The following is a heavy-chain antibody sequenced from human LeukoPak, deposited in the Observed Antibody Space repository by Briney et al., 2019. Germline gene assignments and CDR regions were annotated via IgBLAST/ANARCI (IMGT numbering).Heavy chain of an antibody. D-gene: IGHD3-22*01. CDR1: GGTFSSYA. J-gene: IGHJ5*02. Sequence: SVKVSCRASGGTFSSYAISWVRQAPGQGLEWMGGIIPIFGTANYAQKFQGRVTITTDESTSTAYMELSSLRSEDTAVYYCARETRDYDSSGYQTNWFDPWGQGTLVTVSS. V-gene: IGHV1-69*05. CDR2: IIPIFGTA. CDR3: ARETRDYDSSGYQTNWFDP.